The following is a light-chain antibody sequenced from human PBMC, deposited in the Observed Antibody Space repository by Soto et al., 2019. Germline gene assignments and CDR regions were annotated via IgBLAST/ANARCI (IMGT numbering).Light chain of an antibody. CDR3: QSWGTGIHVV. Sequence: QLVLTQSPSASASLGASVKLTCTLSSGHNNYAIAWHQQQPEKGPRFLMKLNSDGSHSKGDGIPDRFSGSSSGAERYLTISSLQSEDEADYYCQSWGTGIHVVFGGGTKVTVL. CDR2: LNSDGSH. CDR1: SGHNNYA. J-gene: IGLJ2*01. V-gene: IGLV4-69*01.